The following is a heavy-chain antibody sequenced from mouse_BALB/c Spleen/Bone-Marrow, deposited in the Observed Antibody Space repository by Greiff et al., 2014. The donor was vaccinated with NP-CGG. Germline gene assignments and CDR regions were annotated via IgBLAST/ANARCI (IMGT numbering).Heavy chain of an antibody. Sequence: DVMLVESGGGLVKPGGSLKLSCAASGFTFSSYAMSWVRQSPEKRLEWVAEISSGGSYTYYADTVTGRFTISRDNDKNTLYLEMSSLRSEDTAMYYCTKEGGNYPYYYAMDYWGQGTSVTVSS. CDR2: ISSGGSYT. CDR3: TKEGGNYPYYYAMDY. CDR1: GFTFSSYA. J-gene: IGHJ4*01. V-gene: IGHV5-9-4*01. D-gene: IGHD2-1*01.